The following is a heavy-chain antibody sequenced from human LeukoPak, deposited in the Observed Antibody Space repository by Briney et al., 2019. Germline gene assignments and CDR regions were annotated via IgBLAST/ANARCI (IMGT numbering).Heavy chain of an antibody. J-gene: IGHJ4*02. CDR2: IYYSGST. V-gene: IGHV4-31*03. CDR3: ARELPVGSSWYFDY. Sequence: SQTLSLTCTVSGGSISSGGYYWSWIRQHPGTGLEWIGYIYYSGSTYYSLSLKSRVTISVDTSKNQFSLKLSSVTAADTAVYYCARELPVGSSWYFDYWGQGTLVTVSS. D-gene: IGHD6-13*01. CDR1: GGSISSGGYY.